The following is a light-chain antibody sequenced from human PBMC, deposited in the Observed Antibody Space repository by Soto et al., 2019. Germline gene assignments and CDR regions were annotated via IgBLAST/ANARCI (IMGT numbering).Light chain of an antibody. J-gene: IGLJ2*01. V-gene: IGLV3-21*02. CDR2: DDS. CDR3: HLWDNTSDQPV. Sequence: SYELTQPPSVSVTPGQMARIPCGGNDIGTKSVHWYQQKPDQSPVLVVYDDSDRPSGIPERFSGSNSGNAATLTISRVEAGDEADYYCHLWDNTSDQPVFGGGTQLTVL. CDR1: DIGTKS.